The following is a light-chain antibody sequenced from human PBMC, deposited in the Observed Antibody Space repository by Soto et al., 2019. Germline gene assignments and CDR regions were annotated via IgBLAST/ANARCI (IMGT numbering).Light chain of an antibody. CDR3: CSYAGSSLWV. V-gene: IGLV2-11*01. J-gene: IGLJ3*02. Sequence: QSALTQPRSVSGSPGQAVTISCTGTSSDVGGSNYVSWYQQHPGKAPKLVIHDVTRRPSGVPDRFSGSKSGNTASLTISGLQAEDEADYYCCSYAGSSLWVFGGGTKLTVL. CDR2: DVT. CDR1: SSDVGGSNY.